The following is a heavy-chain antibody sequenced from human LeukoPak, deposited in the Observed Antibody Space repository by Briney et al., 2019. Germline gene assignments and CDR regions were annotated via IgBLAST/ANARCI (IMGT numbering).Heavy chain of an antibody. CDR3: ARDAKYYDILTGFPAFDI. V-gene: IGHV4-61*02. Sequence: SQTLSLTCTVSGGSISSGSYYWSWIRQPAGKGLEWIGRIYTSGSTNYNPSLKSRVTISVDTSKNQFSLKLSSVTAADTAVYYCARDAKYYDILTGFPAFDIWGQGTMVTVSS. J-gene: IGHJ3*02. CDR2: IYTSGST. D-gene: IGHD3-9*01. CDR1: GGSISSGSYY.